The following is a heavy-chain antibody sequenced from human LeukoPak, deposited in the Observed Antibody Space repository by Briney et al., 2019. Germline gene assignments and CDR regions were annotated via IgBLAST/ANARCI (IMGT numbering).Heavy chain of an antibody. V-gene: IGHV1-69*06. CDR2: IIPIFGTA. J-gene: IGHJ6*04. D-gene: IGHD5-18*01. CDR1: GGTFSSYA. Sequence: ASVKVSCKASGGTFSSYAISWVRQAPGQGLEWMGGIIPIFGTANYAQKFQGRVTITADKSTSTAYMELSSLRSEDTAVYYCASPNQANSPDVWGKGTTVTVSS. CDR3: ASPNQANSPDV.